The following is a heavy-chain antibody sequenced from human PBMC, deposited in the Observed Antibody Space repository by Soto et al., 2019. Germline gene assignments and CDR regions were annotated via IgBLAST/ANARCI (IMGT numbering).Heavy chain of an antibody. Sequence: PGGSLRLSCAASGFTFSTYGMHWVCQAPGKGLEWVAVIWYDGNNKYYADSVKGRFTISRDNSKSTMYLQMNSLGAEDTAVYYCARPIAAVGTRHLYYYGLDVWGQGTTVTVS. CDR3: ARPIAAVGTRHLYYYGLDV. CDR1: GFTFSTYG. J-gene: IGHJ6*02. CDR2: IWYDGNNK. D-gene: IGHD6-13*01. V-gene: IGHV3-33*01.